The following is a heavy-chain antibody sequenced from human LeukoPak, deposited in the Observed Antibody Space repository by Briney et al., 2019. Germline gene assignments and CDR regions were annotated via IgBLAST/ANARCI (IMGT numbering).Heavy chain of an antibody. Sequence: GGSLRPSCTASGFTFGDYVMSWVRQAPGKGLEWVGFFRSKAYGGTTKNAASVKGRFTISRDDSRSIAYLQMNSLKTEDTAVYYCTRRYNYDSSGYYYVRDAFDIWGQGTMVTVSS. CDR2: FRSKAYGGTT. J-gene: IGHJ3*02. CDR1: GFTFGDYV. CDR3: TRRYNYDSSGYYYVRDAFDI. V-gene: IGHV3-49*04. D-gene: IGHD3-22*01.